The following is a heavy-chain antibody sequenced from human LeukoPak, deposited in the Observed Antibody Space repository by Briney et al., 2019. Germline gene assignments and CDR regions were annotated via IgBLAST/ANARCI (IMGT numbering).Heavy chain of an antibody. Sequence: GGSLRLSCAASGFTFSSSAMSWVRQTPGKGREWVSSIRDNGGSTSYAASVKGRSTASRDNSRNTLYLQMNSVRADGSVMYYCAKERYNWNDFIDYWGRGTLVTVSS. CDR1: GFTFSSSA. D-gene: IGHD1-1*01. V-gene: IGHV3-23*01. J-gene: IGHJ4*02. CDR3: AKERYNWNDFIDY. CDR2: IRDNGGST.